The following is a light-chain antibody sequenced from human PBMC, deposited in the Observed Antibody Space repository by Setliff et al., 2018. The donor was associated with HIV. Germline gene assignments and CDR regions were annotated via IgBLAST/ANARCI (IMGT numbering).Light chain of an antibody. V-gene: IGLV2-14*03. CDR3: SSYAGSNNLV. CDR1: SSDIGSSNF. Sequence: QSVLAQPASVSGSPGQSITISCTGTSSDIGSSNFVSWYQQHPGKAPKVMIYNVDKRPSGVSNRFSGSKSGNTASLTVSGLQAEDEADYYCSSYAGSNNLVFGGGTKVTVL. J-gene: IGLJ2*01. CDR2: NVD.